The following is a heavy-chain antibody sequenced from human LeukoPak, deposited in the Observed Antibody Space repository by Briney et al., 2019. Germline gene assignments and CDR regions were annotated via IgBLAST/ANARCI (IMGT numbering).Heavy chain of an antibody. CDR1: GFTFSSYA. Sequence: PGGSLRLSCAASGFTFSSYAMHWVRQAPGKGLEWVAVISYDGSNKYYADSVKGRFTISRDNSKNTLYLQMNSLRAEDTAAYYCARGTVRGVTTIDYWGQGTLVTVSS. CDR2: ISYDGSNK. D-gene: IGHD5-18*01. V-gene: IGHV3-30-3*01. J-gene: IGHJ4*02. CDR3: ARGTVRGVTTIDY.